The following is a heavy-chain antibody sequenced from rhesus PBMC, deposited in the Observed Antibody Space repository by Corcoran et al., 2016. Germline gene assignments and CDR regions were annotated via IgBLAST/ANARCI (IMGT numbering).Heavy chain of an antibody. V-gene: IGHV4-93*02. J-gene: IGHJ4*01. CDR1: GGSISSSNW. CDR2: IYGGRGST. D-gene: IGHD4-29*01. CDR3: ARKPFNYGSNYFDH. Sequence: QVQLQESGPAVVKHSETLRLTCAVTGGSISSSNWWNWIRQPPGKGLEWIGRIYGGRGSTEYNPSLKSRVTISIDTSKKQFSLKLSSVTAADTAVYYCARKPFNYGSNYFDHWGQGVLVTVSS.